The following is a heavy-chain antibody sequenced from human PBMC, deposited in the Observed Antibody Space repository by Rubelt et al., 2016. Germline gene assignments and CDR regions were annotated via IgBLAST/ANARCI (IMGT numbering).Heavy chain of an antibody. V-gene: IGHV1-46*01. J-gene: IGHJ5*02. D-gene: IGHD3-3*01. CDR2: INPSGGST. Sequence: QVQLVQSGAEVKKPGASVKVSCKASGYTFTSYYMHWVRQAPGQGLEWMGIINPSGGSTSYPQKFQARVTMTRDTSTSTVYMELSSLRSEDTAVYYCARSPRYDFEDNWFDPWGQGTLVTISS. CDR1: GYTFTSYY. CDR3: ARSPRYDFEDNWFDP.